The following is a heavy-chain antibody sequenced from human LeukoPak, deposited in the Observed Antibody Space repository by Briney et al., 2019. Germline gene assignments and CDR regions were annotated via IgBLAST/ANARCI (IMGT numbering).Heavy chain of an antibody. V-gene: IGHV4-59*08. CDR2: IYYSRST. J-gene: IGHJ5*02. D-gene: IGHD6-19*01. Sequence: SETLSLTCTVPGGSISSYYWSWIRQPPGKGLEWIGYIYYSRSTNYNPSLKSRVTISVDTSKNQFSLKLSSVTAADTAVYYCASHGQPSDYRSGWHYWFDPWGQGTLVTVSS. CDR3: ASHGQPSDYRSGWHYWFDP. CDR1: GGSISSYY.